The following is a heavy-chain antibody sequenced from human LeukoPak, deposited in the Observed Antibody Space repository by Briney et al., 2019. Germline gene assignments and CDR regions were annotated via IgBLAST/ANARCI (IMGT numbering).Heavy chain of an antibody. D-gene: IGHD2-15*01. CDR2: IYYSGNT. J-gene: IGHJ4*02. Sequence: KPSETLSLTCTVSGGSIAGSSNYWVWIRQPPGKGLEWIGNIYYSGNTYYNPSLKSRVTISVDTSKNQFSLNLASVTAADTAVYYCARVGVFGYCTRDSCHSPLDYWGQGTLVTVSS. V-gene: IGHV4-39*07. CDR1: GGSIAGSSNY. CDR3: ARVGVFGYCTRDSCHSPLDY.